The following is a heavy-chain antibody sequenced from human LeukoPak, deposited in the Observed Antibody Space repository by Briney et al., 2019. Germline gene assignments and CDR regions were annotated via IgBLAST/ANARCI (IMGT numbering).Heavy chain of an antibody. CDR2: IYYSGST. V-gene: IGHV4-59*01. CDR1: GGSISGYY. CDR3: AKVVRAGIAS. J-gene: IGHJ4*02. D-gene: IGHD6-13*01. Sequence: SETLSLTCTVSGGSISGYYWSWIRQPPGKGLEWIGYIYYSGSTNYSPSLKSRVTISVDTSKNQFSLKLSSVTAADTAVYYCAKVVRAGIASRGQGTLVTVSS.